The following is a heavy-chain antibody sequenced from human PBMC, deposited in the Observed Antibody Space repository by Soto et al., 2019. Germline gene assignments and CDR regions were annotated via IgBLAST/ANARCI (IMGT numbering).Heavy chain of an antibody. CDR2: IYCSGST. CDR3: ARGMGSPDY. V-gene: IGHV4-59*01. D-gene: IGHD2-8*01. J-gene: IGHJ4*02. Sequence: QVQLQESGPGLVKPSETLSLTCSVSGGSISSYYWSWIRQPPGKGLEWIGYIYCSGSTNYSPSLKSRVTISVDTSKNQFSLRLSSVTAADTAVYYCARGMGSPDYWGQGTLVTVSS. CDR1: GGSISSYY.